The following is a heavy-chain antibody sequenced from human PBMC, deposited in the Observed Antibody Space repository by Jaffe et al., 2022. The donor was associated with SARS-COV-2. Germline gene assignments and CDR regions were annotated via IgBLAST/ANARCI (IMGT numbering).Heavy chain of an antibody. J-gene: IGHJ4*02. Sequence: EVQLVESGGGLVQPGGSLKLSCAASGFDFSDSTMHWVRQASGKGLEWVGRIRGKADNYAIAYAASVKGRFTVSRDDSKNTAYLQMNSLRTEDTAVYYCARPYTIHVGWGQGTLVTVSS. D-gene: IGHD3-16*01. V-gene: IGHV3-73*02. CDR2: IRGKADNYAI. CDR1: GFDFSDST. CDR3: ARPYTIHVG.